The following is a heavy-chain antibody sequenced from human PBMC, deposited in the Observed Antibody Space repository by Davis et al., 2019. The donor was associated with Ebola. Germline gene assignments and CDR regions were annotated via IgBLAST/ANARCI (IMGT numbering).Heavy chain of an antibody. Sequence: MPSETLSLTCTVSGGSVSSGSYYWSWIRQPPGKGLEWIGYIYYSGSTNYNPSLKSRVTISVDTSKNQFSLKLSSVTAADTAVYYCARTVLQGWFDPWGQGTLVTVSS. CDR1: GGSVSSGSYY. V-gene: IGHV4-61*01. CDR3: ARTVLQGWFDP. D-gene: IGHD2/OR15-2a*01. J-gene: IGHJ5*02. CDR2: IYYSGST.